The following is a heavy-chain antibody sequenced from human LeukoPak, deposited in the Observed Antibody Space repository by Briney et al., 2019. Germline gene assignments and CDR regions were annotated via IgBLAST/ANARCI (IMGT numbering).Heavy chain of an antibody. CDR3: ARPLGRWELPRLPDY. J-gene: IGHJ4*02. Sequence: GGSLRLSCAASGFTVSSNYMSWVRQAPGKGLEWVAVISYDGSNKYYADSVKGRFTISRDNSKNTLYLQMNSLRAEDTAVYYCARPLGRWELPRLPDYWGQGTLVTVSS. CDR2: ISYDGSNK. D-gene: IGHD1-26*01. CDR1: GFTVSSNY. V-gene: IGHV3-30-3*01.